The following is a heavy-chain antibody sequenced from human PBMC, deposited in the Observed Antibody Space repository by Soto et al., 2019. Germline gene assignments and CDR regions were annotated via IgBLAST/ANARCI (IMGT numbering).Heavy chain of an antibody. D-gene: IGHD6-13*01. J-gene: IGHJ5*02. CDR1: GYTFTGYY. Sequence: ASVKVSCKASGYTFTGYYMHWVRQAPGQGLEWMGWINPNSGGTNYAQKFQGWVTMTRDTSISTAYMELSRLRSDDTAVYYCAREGAVAAAGTYNWFDPWGQGTRVTVS. V-gene: IGHV1-2*04. CDR3: AREGAVAAAGTYNWFDP. CDR2: INPNSGGT.